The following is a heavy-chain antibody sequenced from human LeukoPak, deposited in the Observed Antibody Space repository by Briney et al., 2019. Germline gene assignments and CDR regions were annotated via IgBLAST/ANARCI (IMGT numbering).Heavy chain of an antibody. CDR2: INPNSGGT. J-gene: IGHJ5*02. CDR3: AREDDFWSGYSGWFDH. V-gene: IGHV1-2*02. CDR1: GYTFTGYY. Sequence: ASVKVSCKASGYTFTGYYMHWVRQAPGQGLEWMGWINPNSGGTNYAQKVQGRVTMTRDTSISTAYMELSRLRSDGRAVYYCAREDDFWSGYSGWFDHWGQGTLVTVSS. D-gene: IGHD3-3*01.